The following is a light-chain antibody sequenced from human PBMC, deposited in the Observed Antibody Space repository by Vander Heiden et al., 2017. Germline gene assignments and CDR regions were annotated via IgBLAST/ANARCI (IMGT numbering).Light chain of an antibody. CDR2: SNN. V-gene: IGLV1-44*01. CDR1: SSNLGSAT. J-gene: IGLJ2*01. CDR3: AAWDDSLNGVV. Sequence: QSVLTQPPSASGTPGQRVTISSSGSSSNLGSATVNWYQQVPTAAPKLLIYSNNQRPSGVPERFSGSKSGTSAALAISGLQSEDEADYYCAAWDDSLNGVVFGGGTKLTVL.